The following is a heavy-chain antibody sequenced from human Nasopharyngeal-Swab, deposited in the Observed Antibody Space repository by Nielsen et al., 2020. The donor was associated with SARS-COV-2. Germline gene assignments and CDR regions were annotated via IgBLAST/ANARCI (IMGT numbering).Heavy chain of an antibody. D-gene: IGHD5-24*01. CDR3: AREARLQFGYYYGMDV. Sequence: SETLSLTCAVYGGSFSGYYWSWIRQPPGKGLEWIGEINHSGSTNYNPSLKSRVTISVDTSKNQFSLKLSSVTAADTAVYYCAREARLQFGYYYGMDVWGQGTTVTVSS. V-gene: IGHV4-34*01. CDR2: INHSGST. J-gene: IGHJ6*02. CDR1: GGSFSGYY.